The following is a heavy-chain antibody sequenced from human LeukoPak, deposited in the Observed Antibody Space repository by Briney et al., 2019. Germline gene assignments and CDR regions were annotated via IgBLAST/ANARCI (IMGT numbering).Heavy chain of an antibody. D-gene: IGHD5/OR15-5a*01. V-gene: IGHV3-30*01. CDR2: ISYDGSNK. Sequence: QPGRSLRLSCAASGFTFSSYAMHWVCQAPGKGLGWVAVISYDGSNKYYADSVKGRFTISRDNSKNTLYLQMNRRRAEDTAVYYCARDNVHSVWGQGTLVTVSS. CDR3: ARDNVHSV. CDR1: GFTFSSYA. J-gene: IGHJ4*02.